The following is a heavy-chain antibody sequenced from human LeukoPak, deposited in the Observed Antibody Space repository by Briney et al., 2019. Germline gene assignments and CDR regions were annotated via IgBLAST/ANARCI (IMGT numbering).Heavy chain of an antibody. Sequence: GGSLRLSCAASGFTFSNSAMHWVRQAPGKGLLWDSTISGASGSTYYAESVKGLFTISRDNAKNTVFLQMNSLTAQDTAVYYCAKDDDSSWYDYFFAYWGPGTLVTVSS. V-gene: IGHV3-23*01. D-gene: IGHD6-13*01. J-gene: IGHJ4*02. CDR2: ISGASGST. CDR3: AKDDDSSWYDYFFAY. CDR1: GFTFSNSA.